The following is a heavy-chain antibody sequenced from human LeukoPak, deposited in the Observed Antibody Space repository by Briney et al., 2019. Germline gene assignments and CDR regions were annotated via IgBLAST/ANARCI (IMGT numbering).Heavy chain of an antibody. V-gene: IGHV4-59*01. CDR2: IYYSGST. CDR1: GGSISSYY. D-gene: IGHD3-9*01. Sequence: SETLSLTCTVSGGSISSYYWSWIRQPPGKGLEWIGYIYYSGSTNYNPSLKSRVTISVDTSKNQFSLKLSSVTAADTAVYYCAREETDWSSLGYYYHYMDVWGKGTTVTISS. J-gene: IGHJ6*03. CDR3: AREETDWSSLGYYYHYMDV.